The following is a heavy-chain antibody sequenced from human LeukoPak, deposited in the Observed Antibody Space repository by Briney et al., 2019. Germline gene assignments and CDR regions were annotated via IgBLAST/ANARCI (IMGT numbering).Heavy chain of an antibody. J-gene: IGHJ5*02. CDR2: IYYSGST. D-gene: IGHD3-10*01. V-gene: IGHV4-59*12. Sequence: PSETLSLTCTVSGGSISSYYWSWIRQPPGKGLEWIGYIYYSGSTNYNPSLKSRVTISVDTSKNQFSLKLSSVTAADTAVYYCARSAYYGSGSHANWFDPWGQGTLVTVSS. CDR1: GGSISSYY. CDR3: ARSAYYGSGSHANWFDP.